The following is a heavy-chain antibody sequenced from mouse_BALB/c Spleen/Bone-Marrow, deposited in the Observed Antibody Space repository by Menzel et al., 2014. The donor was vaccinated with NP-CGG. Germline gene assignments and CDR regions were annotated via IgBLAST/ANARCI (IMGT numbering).Heavy chain of an antibody. J-gene: IGHJ3*01. Sequence: DVQLQESGGDLVKPGGSLKLSCAASGFTFSSYGMSWVRQTPDKRLEWVATISSGGSYTYYPDSVKGRFTISRDNAKNTLYLQMSSLKSEDTAMYYCARQDYAWFAYWGQGTLVTVSA. D-gene: IGHD2-4*01. CDR2: ISSGGSYT. CDR3: ARQDYAWFAY. V-gene: IGHV5-6*01. CDR1: GFTFSSYG.